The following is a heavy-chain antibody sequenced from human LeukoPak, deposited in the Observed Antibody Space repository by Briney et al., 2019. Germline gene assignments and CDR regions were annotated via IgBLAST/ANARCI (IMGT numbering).Heavy chain of an antibody. CDR1: GFTFSNYW. D-gene: IGHD4-11*01. CDR2: IKKDGTEQ. CDR3: ARHNYVFDY. J-gene: IGHJ4*02. V-gene: IGHV3-7*01. Sequence: GGSLRLSCAASGFTFSNYWMTWVRQAPGKGLEWVANIKKDGTEQYYVDSVRGRFTISRDNAKNSLYLQMNSLRAEDTAVYYCARHNYVFDYWGQGTLVTVSS.